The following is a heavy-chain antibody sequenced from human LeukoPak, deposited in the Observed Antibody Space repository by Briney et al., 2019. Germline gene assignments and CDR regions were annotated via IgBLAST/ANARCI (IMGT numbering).Heavy chain of an antibody. CDR1: GFTFSSYS. J-gene: IGHJ4*02. CDR2: ISSSSSYI. D-gene: IGHD5-18*01. Sequence: GGSLRLSCAASGFTFSSYSMNWVRQAPGKGLEWVSSISSSSSYIYYADSVKGRFTISRDNAKNSLYLQMNSLRAEDTAVYYCARAGSYSYGVLFDYWGQGTLVTVSS. CDR3: ARAGSYSYGVLFDY. V-gene: IGHV3-21*01.